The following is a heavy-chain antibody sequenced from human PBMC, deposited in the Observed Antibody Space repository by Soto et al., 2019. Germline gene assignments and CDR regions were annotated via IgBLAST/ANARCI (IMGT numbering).Heavy chain of an antibody. V-gene: IGHV4-59*08. CDR1: GGSISSYY. J-gene: IGHJ5*02. D-gene: IGHD3-16*01. Sequence: QVQLQESGPGLVKPSETLSLTCTVSGGSISSYYWSWIRQPPGKGLEWIGHISDSGSTNYKPSLKSRVTISADTSKNQFSLKLRSVTAADTAIYYCARANYIWGSYVAWGQGPLVTVSS. CDR2: ISDSGST. CDR3: ARANYIWGSYVA.